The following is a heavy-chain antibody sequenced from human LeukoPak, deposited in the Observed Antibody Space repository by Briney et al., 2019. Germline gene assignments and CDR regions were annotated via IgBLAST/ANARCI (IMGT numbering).Heavy chain of an antibody. J-gene: IGHJ6*02. CDR2: IYSGGST. CDR3: ARGPRDQYYYYYGMDV. CDR1: GFTFSSNY. Sequence: PGGSLRLSCAASGFTFSSNYMSWVRQAPGKGLEWVSVIYSGGSTYYADSVKGRFTISRDNSKNTLYLQMNSLRAEDTAVYYCARGPRDQYYYYYGMDVWGQGTTVTVSS. V-gene: IGHV3-53*01.